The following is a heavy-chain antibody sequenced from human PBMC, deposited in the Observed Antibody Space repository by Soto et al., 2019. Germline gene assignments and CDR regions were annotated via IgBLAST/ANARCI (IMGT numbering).Heavy chain of an antibody. Sequence: ASVKVSCKASGYTFTSYAMHWVRQAPGQRLEWMGWINAGNGNTKYSQKFQGRVTITRDTSASTAYMELSSLRSEDTAVYYCARHDSVAGNVADYWGQGTLVTVSS. CDR1: GYTFTSYA. D-gene: IGHD6-19*01. V-gene: IGHV1-3*01. CDR3: ARHDSVAGNVADY. CDR2: INAGNGNT. J-gene: IGHJ4*02.